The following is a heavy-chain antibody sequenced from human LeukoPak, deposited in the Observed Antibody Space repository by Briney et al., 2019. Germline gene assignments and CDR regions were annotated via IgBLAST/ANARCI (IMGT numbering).Heavy chain of an antibody. Sequence: GESLKISCKGSGYSFTSYWIGWVRQMPGKGLEWMGIIYPGDSDTRYSPSFQGQVTISADKSISNAYLEWRSLKASDTAMCYCARRYDDSGYAVDSWGQGTLVTVSS. J-gene: IGHJ4*02. D-gene: IGHD3-22*01. CDR2: IYPGDSDT. CDR1: GYSFTSYW. CDR3: ARRYDDSGYAVDS. V-gene: IGHV5-51*01.